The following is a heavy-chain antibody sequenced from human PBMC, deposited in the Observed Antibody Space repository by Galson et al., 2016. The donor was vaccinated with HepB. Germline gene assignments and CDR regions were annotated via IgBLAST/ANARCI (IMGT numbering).Heavy chain of an antibody. Sequence: ETLSLTCAVSGDSVTSPSWWSWVRLPPGKGLEWNGEISHTGSIHYNSSLKSRVTISVDKSNNQFSLKLSSVHAADAAVYYCAAGNYYYFGLDVWGQGTTVTVSS. J-gene: IGHJ6*02. CDR2: ISHTGSI. CDR1: GDSVTSPSW. D-gene: IGHD1-26*01. CDR3: AAGNYYYFGLDV. V-gene: IGHV4-4*02.